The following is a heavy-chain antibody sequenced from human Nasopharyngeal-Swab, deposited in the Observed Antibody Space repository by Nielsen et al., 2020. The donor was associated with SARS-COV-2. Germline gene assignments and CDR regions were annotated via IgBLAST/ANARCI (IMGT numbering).Heavy chain of an antibody. Sequence: ASVKVSCKASGYTFTSYAMHRARQAPGQRLEWMGWINAGNGNTKYSQKFQGRVTITRDTSASTAYMGLSSLRSEDTAVYYCARPSGGWYSDYWGQGTLVTVSS. D-gene: IGHD2-15*01. CDR3: ARPSGGWYSDY. J-gene: IGHJ4*02. CDR1: GYTFTSYA. CDR2: INAGNGNT. V-gene: IGHV1-3*01.